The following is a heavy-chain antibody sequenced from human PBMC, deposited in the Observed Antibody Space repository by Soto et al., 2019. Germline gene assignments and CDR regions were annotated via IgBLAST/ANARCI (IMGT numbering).Heavy chain of an antibody. J-gene: IGHJ4*02. CDR1: GFTFSTYS. CDR2: ISSSSSYI. V-gene: IGHV3-21*04. Sequence: GGSLRLSCAASGFTFSTYSMNWVRQAPGKGLEWVSFISSSSSYIYYADSVKGRFSISRDNAKNSLYLQMNSLRAEDTAVYYCAKLSGVEYSGYDAFDYWGQGTLVTVSS. CDR3: AKLSGVEYSGYDAFDY. D-gene: IGHD5-12*01.